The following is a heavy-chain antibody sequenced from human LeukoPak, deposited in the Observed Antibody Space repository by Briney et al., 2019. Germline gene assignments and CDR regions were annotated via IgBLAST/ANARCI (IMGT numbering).Heavy chain of an antibody. Sequence: PGESLRLYCADSGFTFSTSWMSWVRQAPGKGLEWVANIKHDGSEKNFVDSVKGRFTISRDNANNSLFLQINNVRDEDTATYYCARDGQYDFWSGLKWFDPWGQGTLVIVSS. V-gene: IGHV3-7*01. CDR2: IKHDGSEK. CDR1: GFTFSTSW. J-gene: IGHJ5*02. CDR3: ARDGQYDFWSGLKWFDP. D-gene: IGHD3-3*01.